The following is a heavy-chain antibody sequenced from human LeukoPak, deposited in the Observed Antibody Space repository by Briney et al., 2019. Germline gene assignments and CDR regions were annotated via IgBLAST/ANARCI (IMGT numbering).Heavy chain of an antibody. CDR1: GGSISSYY. J-gene: IGHJ3*02. V-gene: IGHV4-59*01. CDR2: IYYSGST. Sequence: SETLSLTCTVSGGSISSYYWSWIRQPPGKGLEWIGYIYYSGSTNYNPSLKSRVTISVDTSKNQFSLNLSSVTAADTAVYYCAGDDKDAFDIWGQGTMVTVSS. D-gene: IGHD3-22*01. CDR3: AGDDKDAFDI.